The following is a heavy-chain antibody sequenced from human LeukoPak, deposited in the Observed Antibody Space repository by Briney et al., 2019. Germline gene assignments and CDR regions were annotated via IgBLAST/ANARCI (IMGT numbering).Heavy chain of an antibody. CDR1: GFTFSSYG. Sequence: GGSLRLSCAASGFTFSSYGMSWVRQAPGKGLEWVSAISGSGGSTYYADSVKGRFTISRDNSKNSLYLQMNSLRAEDTAVYYCARDDSYGPLDYWGQGTLVTVSS. D-gene: IGHD5-18*01. CDR2: ISGSGGST. V-gene: IGHV3-23*01. CDR3: ARDDSYGPLDY. J-gene: IGHJ4*02.